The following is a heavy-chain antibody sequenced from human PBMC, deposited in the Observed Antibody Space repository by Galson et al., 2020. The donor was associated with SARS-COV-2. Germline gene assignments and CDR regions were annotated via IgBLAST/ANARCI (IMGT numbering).Heavy chain of an antibody. V-gene: IGHV3-9*01. D-gene: IGHD3-22*01. CDR2: ISWNSGSI. CDR3: ASFGSGYSGVFDY. J-gene: IGHJ4*02. CDR1: GFTFDDYA. Sequence: GGSLRLSCAASGFTFDDYAMHWVRQAPGKGLEWVSGISWNSGSIGYADSVKGRFTISRDNAKNSLYLQMNSLRAEDTALYYCASFGSGYSGVFDYWGQGTLVTVSS.